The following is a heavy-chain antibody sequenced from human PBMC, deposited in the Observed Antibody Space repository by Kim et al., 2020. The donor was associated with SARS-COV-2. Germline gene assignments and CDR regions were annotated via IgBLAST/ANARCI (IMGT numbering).Heavy chain of an antibody. D-gene: IGHD3-10*01. V-gene: IGHV4-59*08. Sequence: SLRRRVTISVDPSKNRFSLKLSSVTAADTAVYYCARLNSPHYGSGSYYNVWGQGTLVTVSS. CDR3: ARLNSPHYGSGSYYNV. J-gene: IGHJ4*02.